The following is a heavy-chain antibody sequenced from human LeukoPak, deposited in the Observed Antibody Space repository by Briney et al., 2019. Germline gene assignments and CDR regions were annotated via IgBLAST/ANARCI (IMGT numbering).Heavy chain of an antibody. J-gene: IGHJ4*02. CDR3: AKDFGGLLWFGELFPSYYFDY. D-gene: IGHD3-10*01. CDR2: IRYDGSNK. CDR1: GFTFSSYG. Sequence: PGGSLRLSCAASGFTFSSYGMHWVRQAPGKGLEWVAFIRYDGSNKYYADSVKGRFTISRDNSKNTLYLQMNSLRAEDTAVYYCAKDFGGLLWFGELFPSYYFDYWGQGTLVTVSS. V-gene: IGHV3-30*02.